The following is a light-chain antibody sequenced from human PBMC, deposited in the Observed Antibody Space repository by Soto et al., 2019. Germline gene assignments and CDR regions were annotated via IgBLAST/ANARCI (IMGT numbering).Light chain of an antibody. J-gene: IGKJ4*01. CDR3: QQRSNWPLT. V-gene: IGKV3-11*01. CDR2: DAS. Sequence: EIVLTQSPATLSLSPGARATLSCRASQSVSRSLAWYQQKPGQAPRLLIYDASNRATGIPARFSGSGSGTDFTLTVSSLEPEDFAVYYCQQRSNWPLTFGGGTKVEIK. CDR1: QSVSRS.